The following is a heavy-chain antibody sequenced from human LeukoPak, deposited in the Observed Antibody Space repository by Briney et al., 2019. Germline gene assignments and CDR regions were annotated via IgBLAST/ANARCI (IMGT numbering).Heavy chain of an antibody. CDR3: ARFVHIVAVTASGSQNWFDP. CDR2: INHSGST. CDR1: GGSFSGYY. V-gene: IGHV4-34*01. Sequence: SETLSLTCAVYGGSFSGYYWSWIRQPPGKGLEWIGEINHSGSTNYNPSLKSRVTISVDTSKNQFSLKLSSVTAADTAVYYCARFVHIVAVTASGSQNWFDPWGQGTLVTVSS. J-gene: IGHJ5*02. D-gene: IGHD2-21*02.